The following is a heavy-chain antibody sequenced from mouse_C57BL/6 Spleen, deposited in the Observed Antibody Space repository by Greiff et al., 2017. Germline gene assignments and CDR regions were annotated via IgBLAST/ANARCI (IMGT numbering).Heavy chain of an antibody. CDR2: IDPSDSYT. V-gene: IGHV1-50*01. Sequence: QVQLQQPGAELVKPGASVKLSCKASGYTFTSYWMQWVKQRPGQGLEWIGEIDPSDSYTNYYQMFKGKATLTVDTSSSTAYMQLSSLTSEDSAVYYCARRTYGGWFAYWGQGTLVTVSA. D-gene: IGHD1-1*01. CDR3: ARRTYGGWFAY. J-gene: IGHJ3*01. CDR1: GYTFTSYW.